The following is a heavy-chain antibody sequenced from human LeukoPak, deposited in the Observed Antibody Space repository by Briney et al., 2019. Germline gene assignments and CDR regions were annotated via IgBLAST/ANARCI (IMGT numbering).Heavy chain of an antibody. J-gene: IGHJ3*02. D-gene: IGHD3-10*01. CDR1: GGSISSYY. CDR3: ATASAKSGVRGTSSRHAFDI. Sequence: PSETLSLTCSVSGGSISSYYWSWIRQPPGKGLEWVGDIYFTGSTTYNPSLKSRVTISVDTSKNQFSLRLISVTAADTALYYCATASAKSGVRGTSSRHAFDIWGQGTVVTVSS. CDR2: IYFTGST. V-gene: IGHV4-59*08.